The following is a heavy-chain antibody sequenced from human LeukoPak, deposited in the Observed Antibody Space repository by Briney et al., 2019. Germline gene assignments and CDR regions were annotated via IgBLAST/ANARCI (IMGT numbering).Heavy chain of an antibody. Sequence: PGGSLRLSCVGSGFIFSGNAMYWVRQAPGKGLEWVSYISSSASTIYYADSVKGRFTISRDNAKSSLYLQMDSLRAEDTAVYYCARGCYYYYMDVWGKGTTVTVSS. CDR3: ARGCYYYYMDV. CDR2: ISSSASTI. V-gene: IGHV3-48*04. J-gene: IGHJ6*03. CDR1: GFIFSGNA.